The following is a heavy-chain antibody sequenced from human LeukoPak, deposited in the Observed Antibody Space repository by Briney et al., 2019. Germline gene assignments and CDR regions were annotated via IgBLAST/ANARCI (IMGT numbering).Heavy chain of an antibody. CDR3: VKDTDYLFDY. Sequence: GRSLRLSCAASGFTFDEHAMHWVRQAPRKGLGWVSGISWNSGSVGYSDSVKGRFTISRDNAKKSLYLQMNSLRADDTALYYCVKDTDYLFDYWGEGTLVTVSS. V-gene: IGHV3-9*01. J-gene: IGHJ4*02. CDR1: GFTFDEHA. D-gene: IGHD4-11*01. CDR2: ISWNSGSV.